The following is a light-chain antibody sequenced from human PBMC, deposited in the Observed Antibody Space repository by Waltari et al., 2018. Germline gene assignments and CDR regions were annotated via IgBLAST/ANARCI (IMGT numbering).Light chain of an antibody. J-gene: IGKJ1*01. Sequence: EIVLTQSPGTASLSPGERVTLSCRASQSVGSSSLAWYQQKPGLAPRLVIYRASRRATGIPDRFSGSGSGTDFSLTISRLEPEDFAVYYCQQHGTLPATFGQGTKVEIK. CDR2: RAS. CDR1: QSVGSSS. CDR3: QQHGTLPAT. V-gene: IGKV3-20*01.